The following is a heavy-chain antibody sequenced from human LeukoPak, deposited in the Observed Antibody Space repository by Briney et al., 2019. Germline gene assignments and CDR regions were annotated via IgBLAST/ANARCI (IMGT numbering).Heavy chain of an antibody. CDR1: GGTFSSYA. CDR2: ITPIFGTA. Sequence: HVASVKVSCKASGGTFSSYAISWVRQAPGQGLEWMGGITPIFGTANYAQKFQGRVTITADKSTSTAYMELSSLRSEDTAVYYCAREDIVVVPAAIGREYYYYGMDVWGKGTTVTVSS. CDR3: AREDIVVVPAAIGREYYYYGMDV. V-gene: IGHV1-69*06. D-gene: IGHD2-2*01. J-gene: IGHJ6*04.